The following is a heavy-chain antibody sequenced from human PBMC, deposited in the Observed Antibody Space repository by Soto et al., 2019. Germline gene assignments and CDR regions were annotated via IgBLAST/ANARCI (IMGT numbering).Heavy chain of an antibody. Sequence: PGGSLRLSCAASGFTFSSYDMHWVRQATGKGLEWVSAIGTAGDTYYPGSVKGRFTISRENAKNSLYLQMNSLRAGDTAVYYCARAKGVAGPPDYWGQGTLVTVSS. V-gene: IGHV3-13*01. CDR1: GFTFSSYD. CDR2: IGTAGDT. D-gene: IGHD6-19*01. CDR3: ARAKGVAGPPDY. J-gene: IGHJ4*02.